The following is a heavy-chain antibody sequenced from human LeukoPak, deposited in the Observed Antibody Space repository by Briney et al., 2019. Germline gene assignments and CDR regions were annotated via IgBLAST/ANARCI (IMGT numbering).Heavy chain of an antibody. CDR2: IYYSGST. CDR3: ARGLRLMTTVTTYWFDP. Sequence: SETLSLTCTVSGGSVSSGSYYWRWIRQPPGKGLEWSGYIYYSGSTNYNPSLKSRVTISVDTSKNQFSLKLSSVTAADTAVYYCARGLRLMTTVTTYWFDPWGQGTLVTVSS. V-gene: IGHV4-61*01. J-gene: IGHJ5*02. D-gene: IGHD4-17*01. CDR1: GGSVSSGSYY.